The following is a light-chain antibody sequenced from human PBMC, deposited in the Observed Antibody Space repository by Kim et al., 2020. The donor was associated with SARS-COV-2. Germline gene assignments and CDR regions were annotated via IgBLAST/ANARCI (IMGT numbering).Light chain of an antibody. CDR3: QQYNSYSYS. J-gene: IGKJ2*03. V-gene: IGKV1-5*03. CDR2: TVS. Sequence: SASVGDLVTIPCRASQSIISWLAWHQQKPGKAPNLLIYTVSSLESVVPSSLSGSVSGREFSLTISSLQSDDFATYFCQQYNSYSYSFGKGPKREI. CDR1: QSIISW.